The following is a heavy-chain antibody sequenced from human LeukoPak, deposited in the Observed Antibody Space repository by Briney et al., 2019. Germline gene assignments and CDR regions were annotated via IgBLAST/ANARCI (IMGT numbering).Heavy chain of an antibody. CDR2: IYSGGTT. CDR3: ARGIPYCSSTSCYESLYGMDV. V-gene: IGHV3-53*01. D-gene: IGHD2-2*01. Sequence: GGSLRLSCAASGFTVSSSYMTWVRQAPGKGLEWVSVIYSGGTTYYADSAKGRFTISRDNSKNTLYLQMNSLRAENTAVYYCARGIPYCSSTSCYESLYGMDVWGQGTTVTVSS. J-gene: IGHJ6*02. CDR1: GFTVSSSY.